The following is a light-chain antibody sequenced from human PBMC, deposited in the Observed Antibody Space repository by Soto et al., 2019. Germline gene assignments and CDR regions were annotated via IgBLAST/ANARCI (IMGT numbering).Light chain of an antibody. J-gene: IGKJ5*01. CDR1: QSVVHSDGIAY. CDR3: MQGTHWPIT. CDR2: KVS. Sequence: VVMTPSPLSLPVTLGQPASISCRSTQSVVHSDGIAYFSWFQQSPGRAPRRLIYKVSNRDSGVPDRFSGSGSGTDFALKISRVEAEDVGVYYCMQGTHWPITFGQGTRLEIK. V-gene: IGKV2-30*02.